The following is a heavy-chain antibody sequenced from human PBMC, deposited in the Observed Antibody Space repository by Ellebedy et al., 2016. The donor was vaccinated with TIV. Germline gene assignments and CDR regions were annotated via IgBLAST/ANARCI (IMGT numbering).Heavy chain of an antibody. D-gene: IGHD3-10*01. J-gene: IGHJ5*02. CDR1: GGTFSSYA. V-gene: IGHV1-2*04. CDR3: ARSPRAPMVRGVIKLVWFDP. CDR2: INPNSGGT. Sequence: ASVKVSXXASGGTFSSYAISWVRQAPGQGLEWMGWINPNSGGTNYAQKFQGWVTMTRDTSISTAYMELSRLRSDDTAVYYCARSPRAPMVRGVIKLVWFDPWGQGTLVTVSS.